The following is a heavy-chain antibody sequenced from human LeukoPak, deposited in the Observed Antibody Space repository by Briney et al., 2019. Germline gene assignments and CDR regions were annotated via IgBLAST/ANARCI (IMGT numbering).Heavy chain of an antibody. D-gene: IGHD3-16*01. J-gene: IGHJ4*02. Sequence: GASVKVSCKTSGYTFTTYSMNWVRQAPGQGLEWMGWINTNTGNPTYAQGFTGRFVFSLDTSVSTAYLQISSLEAEDTAVYYCARDRTHFWGTAAHWGQGTLVTASS. V-gene: IGHV7-4-1*02. CDR3: ARDRTHFWGTAAH. CDR2: INTNTGNP. CDR1: GYTFTTYS.